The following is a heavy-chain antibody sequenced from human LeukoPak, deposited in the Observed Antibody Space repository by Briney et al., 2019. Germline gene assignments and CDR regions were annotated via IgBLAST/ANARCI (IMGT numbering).Heavy chain of an antibody. J-gene: IGHJ4*02. CDR1: GYSITSGYY. V-gene: IGHV4-38-2*02. Sequence: SETLSLACIVSGYSITSGYYWGWIRQPPGKGLEWIGIISRSGDTYYNPSLKSRLTISVDTSKNQFSLKLASVTAADTAVYYCAMGGGLGIVDYWGQGTLVTVSS. D-gene: IGHD7-27*01. CDR2: ISRSGDT. CDR3: AMGGGLGIVDY.